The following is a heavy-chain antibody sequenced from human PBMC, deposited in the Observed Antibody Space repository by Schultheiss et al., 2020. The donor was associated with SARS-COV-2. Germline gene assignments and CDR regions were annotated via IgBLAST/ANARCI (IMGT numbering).Heavy chain of an antibody. CDR3: ATGRREWTDY. Sequence: SETLSLTCTVSGGSISSSSYYWGWIRQPPGKGLEWIGYIYYSGSTYYNPSLKSRVTISVDTSKNQFSLKLSSVTAADTAVYYCATGRREWTDYWGQGTLVTVSS. D-gene: IGHD2-15*01. CDR2: IYYSGST. V-gene: IGHV4-30-4*08. CDR1: GGSISSSSYY. J-gene: IGHJ4*02.